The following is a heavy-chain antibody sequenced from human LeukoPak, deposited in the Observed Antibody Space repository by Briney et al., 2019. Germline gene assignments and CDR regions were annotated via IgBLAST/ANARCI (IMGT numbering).Heavy chain of an antibody. CDR2: IYTSGST. Sequence: PSETLSLTCTVSGGSISSYYWSWIRQPAGKGLEWIGRIYTSGSTNYNPSLKSRVTMSIDTSKNQFSLKLSSVTAADTAVYYCARDYWSGYYLNWFDPWGQRTLVTVSS. CDR1: GGSISSYY. J-gene: IGHJ5*02. V-gene: IGHV4-4*07. CDR3: ARDYWSGYYLNWFDP. D-gene: IGHD3-3*01.